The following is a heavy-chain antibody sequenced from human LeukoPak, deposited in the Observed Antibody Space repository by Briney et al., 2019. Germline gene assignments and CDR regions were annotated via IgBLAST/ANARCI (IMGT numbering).Heavy chain of an antibody. CDR3: TREGVDVFDI. V-gene: IGHV3-21*01. J-gene: IGHJ3*02. CDR2: ISSGSTYI. CDR1: GFTFSSYS. Sequence: PGGSLRLSCAASGFTFSSYSMNWVRQAPGKGLEWVSSISSGSTYIYYADSVKGRFTISRDNTKNSLYPQMNSLRAEDTAVYYCTREGVDVFDIWGQGTMVTVSS. D-gene: IGHD3-10*01.